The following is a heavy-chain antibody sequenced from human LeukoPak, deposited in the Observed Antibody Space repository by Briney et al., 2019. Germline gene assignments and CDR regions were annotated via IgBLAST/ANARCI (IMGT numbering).Heavy chain of an antibody. Sequence: GGSLRLSCAASGFTFSSYWMSWVRQAPGKGLEWVSAISGSGGSTYYADSVKGRFTISRDNSKNTLYLQMNSLRAEDTAVYYCAKVPFGVVIMGYFDYWGQGTLVTVSS. D-gene: IGHD3-3*01. V-gene: IGHV3-23*01. CDR2: ISGSGGST. J-gene: IGHJ4*02. CDR3: AKVPFGVVIMGYFDY. CDR1: GFTFSSYW.